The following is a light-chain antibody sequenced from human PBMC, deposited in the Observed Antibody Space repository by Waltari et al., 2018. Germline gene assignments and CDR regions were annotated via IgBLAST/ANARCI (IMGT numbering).Light chain of an antibody. V-gene: IGLV8-61*01. CDR3: VLYMGSGISV. Sequence: QTVVTQEPSFSVSPGGTVTFTCGLSSGSVSTSYYPNWYQQTPGQAPRTLIYSTNTRSSGVPGLFSGSILGSKAALTITVAQADDESDYYCVLYMGSGISVFGGGTKLTVL. J-gene: IGLJ2*01. CDR1: SGSVSTSYY. CDR2: STN.